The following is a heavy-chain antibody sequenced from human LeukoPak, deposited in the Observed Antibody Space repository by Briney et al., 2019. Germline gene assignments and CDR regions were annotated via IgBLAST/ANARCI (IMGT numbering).Heavy chain of an antibody. CDR3: AKDGYCSGGSCLYYFDY. D-gene: IGHD2-15*01. CDR1: GFTFSSYW. J-gene: IGHJ4*02. V-gene: IGHV3-7*01. Sequence: GGSLRLSCAASGFTFSSYWMSWVRQAPGKGLEWVANIKQDGSEKYYVDSVKGRFTISRDNAKNSLYLQMNSLRAEDTAVYYCAKDGYCSGGSCLYYFDYWGQGTLVTVSS. CDR2: IKQDGSEK.